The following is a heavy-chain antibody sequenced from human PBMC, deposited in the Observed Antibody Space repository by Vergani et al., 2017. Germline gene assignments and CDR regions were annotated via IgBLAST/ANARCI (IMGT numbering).Heavy chain of an antibody. J-gene: IGHJ4*02. CDR2: IWYDGTNK. Sequence: QVQLVESGGGVVQPGRSLRLSCAASGFTFSTYGMHWVRQAPGKGLEWVAVIWYDGTNKYYADSVKGRFTISRDNSKNTLNLQMNSLRVEDTAVYYCARDLEYTSSEGPRWGQETLVTVSS. V-gene: IGHV3-33*01. D-gene: IGHD6-6*01. CDR3: ARDLEYTSSEGPR. CDR1: GFTFSTYG.